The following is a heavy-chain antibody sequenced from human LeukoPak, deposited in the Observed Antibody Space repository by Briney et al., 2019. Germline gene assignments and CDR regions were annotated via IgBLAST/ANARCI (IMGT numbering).Heavy chain of an antibody. Sequence: ASVNVSCKASGYTFTGYYMHWVRQAPGQGLEWMGWINPNSGGTNYAQKFQGWVTMTRDTSISTAYMELSRLRSDDTAVYYCARVNSGYDGSLDYWGQGTLVTVSS. CDR2: INPNSGGT. CDR3: ARVNSGYDGSLDY. CDR1: GYTFTGYY. J-gene: IGHJ4*02. D-gene: IGHD5-12*01. V-gene: IGHV1-2*04.